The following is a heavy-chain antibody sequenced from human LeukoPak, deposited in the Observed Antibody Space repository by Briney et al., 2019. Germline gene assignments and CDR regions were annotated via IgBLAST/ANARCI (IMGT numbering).Heavy chain of an antibody. V-gene: IGHV3-72*01. Sequence: GGSLRLSCAASGFTFSDHYMDWVRQAPGKGLEWVGRSRNKANSHTTEYTASVKGRFTISRDDSKNSLYLQMNSLKTEDTAVYYCAIPCSSSWSPVFDYWGQGTLVTVSS. CDR1: GFTFSDHY. CDR2: SRNKANSHTT. CDR3: AIPCSSSWSPVFDY. J-gene: IGHJ4*02. D-gene: IGHD6-13*01.